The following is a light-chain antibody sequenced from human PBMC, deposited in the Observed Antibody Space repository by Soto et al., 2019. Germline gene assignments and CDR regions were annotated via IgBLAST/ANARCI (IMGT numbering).Light chain of an antibody. V-gene: IGKV1-5*03. Sequence: DIQMTQSPSTLSASVGDRVTITCRASQNINSWLAWYQQKPGKTPKLLIYKASSLESGVPSRFSGSGSGTEFTLTITGLQPDDFATYYCLQYNTYSTFGPGTKVDI. CDR1: QNINSW. CDR3: LQYNTYST. CDR2: KAS. J-gene: IGKJ3*01.